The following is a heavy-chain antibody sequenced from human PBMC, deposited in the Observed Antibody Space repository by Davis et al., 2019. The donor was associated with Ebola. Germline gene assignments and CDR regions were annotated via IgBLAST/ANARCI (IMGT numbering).Heavy chain of an antibody. CDR1: GGSFSGYY. Sequence: PSETLSLTYAVYGGSFSGYYWSWIRQPPGKGLEWIGYIYYSGSTNYNPSLKSRVTISVDTSKNQFSLKLSSVTAADTAVYYCARGPRRVDTAMVRMDYYYYMDVWGKGTTVTVSS. V-gene: IGHV4-34*09. CDR2: IYYSGST. J-gene: IGHJ6*03. D-gene: IGHD5-18*01. CDR3: ARGPRRVDTAMVRMDYYYYMDV.